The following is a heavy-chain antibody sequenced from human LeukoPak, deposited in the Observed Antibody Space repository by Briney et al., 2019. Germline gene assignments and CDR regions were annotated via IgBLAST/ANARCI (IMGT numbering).Heavy chain of an antibody. CDR1: GYTFTSYG. CDR2: ISAYNGNT. V-gene: IGHV1-18*01. CDR3: ARESTVTTPYYYYYYMDV. Sequence: ASVKVSCKASGYTFTSYGISWVRQAPGQGLEWMGWISAYNGNTNYAQKLQGRVTMTTDTSTSTAYMELRSLRSDDTAVYYCARESTVTTPYYYYYYMDVWGKGITVTVSS. D-gene: IGHD4-11*01. J-gene: IGHJ6*03.